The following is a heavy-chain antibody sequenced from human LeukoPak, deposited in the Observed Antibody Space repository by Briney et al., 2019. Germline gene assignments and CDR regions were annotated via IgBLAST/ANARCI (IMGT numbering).Heavy chain of an antibody. J-gene: IGHJ5*02. CDR3: ARSSYYYDSSGYYLSGWFDP. D-gene: IGHD3-22*01. CDR1: GYTFTAHY. V-gene: IGHV1-2*02. CDR2: INPNSGGT. Sequence: ASVKVSCKASGYTFTAHYMHWVRQAPGQGLEWMGWINPNSGGTNYAQKFQGRVTMTRDTSISTAYMELSRLRSDDTAVYYCARSSYYYDSSGYYLSGWFDPWGQGTLVTVSS.